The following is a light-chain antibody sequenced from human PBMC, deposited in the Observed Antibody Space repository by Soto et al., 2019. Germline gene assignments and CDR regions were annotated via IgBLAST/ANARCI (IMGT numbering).Light chain of an antibody. Sequence: DIQMTQSPSTLSASVGDRVTITCRASQSISSWLAWYQQRPGKAHKLLIYKSPNLESGVPSRFSGSGSGTELTLTISSLHPDDFATYYCQQYYTYPWTFGPGTKVEIK. V-gene: IGKV1-5*03. CDR1: QSISSW. J-gene: IGKJ1*01. CDR3: QQYYTYPWT. CDR2: KSP.